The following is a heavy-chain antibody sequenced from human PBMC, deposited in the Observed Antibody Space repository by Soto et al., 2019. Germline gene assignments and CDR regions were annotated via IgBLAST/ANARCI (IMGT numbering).Heavy chain of an antibody. D-gene: IGHD5-18*01. V-gene: IGHV4-34*01. Sequence: QVQLQQWGAGLLKPSETLSLTCAVYGGSFSGYYWSWIRQPPGKGLEWIGEINHSGSTNYNPSLKSRVTISVDTFKNQFSLKLSSVTAADTAVYYCARGRGYSYGFYWGQGTLVTVSS. CDR3: ARGRGYSYGFY. CDR2: INHSGST. J-gene: IGHJ4*02. CDR1: GGSFSGYY.